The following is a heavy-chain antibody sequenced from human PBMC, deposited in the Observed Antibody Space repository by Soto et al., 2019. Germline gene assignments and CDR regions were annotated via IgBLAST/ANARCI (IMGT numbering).Heavy chain of an antibody. Sequence: QVQLVQSGAEVKKPGSSVKVSCKASGYTFTGYYMHWVRQAPGQGLEWMGWINPNSGGTNYAQKFQRRVTMTRDTSISTAYMELSRLRSDDTAVYYRARDPEREYSSSSDYWGQGTLVTVSS. V-gene: IGHV1-2*02. CDR3: ARDPEREYSSSSDY. D-gene: IGHD6-6*01. CDR2: INPNSGGT. J-gene: IGHJ4*02. CDR1: GYTFTGYY.